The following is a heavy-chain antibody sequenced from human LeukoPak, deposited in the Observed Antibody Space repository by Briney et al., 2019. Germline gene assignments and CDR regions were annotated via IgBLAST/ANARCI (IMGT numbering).Heavy chain of an antibody. Sequence: PGGSLRLSCAASGFTFSNAWMSWVRQAPGKGLEWVGRIKSKTDGGTTDYAAPVKGRFTISRDDSKNTLYLQMNSLKTEEDTAVYYCSASSGIAFDIWGQGTMVTVSS. CDR2: IKSKTDGGTT. J-gene: IGHJ3*02. CDR1: GFTFSNAW. CDR3: SASSGIAFDI. V-gene: IGHV3-15*01. D-gene: IGHD3-22*01.